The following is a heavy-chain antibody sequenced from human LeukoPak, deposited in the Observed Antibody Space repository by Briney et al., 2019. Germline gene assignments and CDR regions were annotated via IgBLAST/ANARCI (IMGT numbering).Heavy chain of an antibody. J-gene: IGHJ4*02. Sequence: SETLSLTCAVYGGSFSGYYWSWIRQPPGKGLEWIGEINHSGSTNYNPSLKSRVTISVDTSKNQFSLKLSSVTAADTAVYYCARHPFATPFDYWGPGTLVTVSS. CDR2: INHSGST. CDR3: ARHPFATPFDY. D-gene: IGHD2-15*01. CDR1: GGSFSGYY. V-gene: IGHV4-34*01.